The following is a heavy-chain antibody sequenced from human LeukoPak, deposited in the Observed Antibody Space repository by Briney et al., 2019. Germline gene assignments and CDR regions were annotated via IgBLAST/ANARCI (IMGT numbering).Heavy chain of an antibody. J-gene: IGHJ3*02. CDR1: GGSFSGYY. V-gene: IGHV4-34*01. Sequence: SETLSLTCAVYGGSFSGYYWSWIRQPPGKGLERIGEINHSGSTNYNPSLKSRVTISVDTSKNQFSLKLSSVTAADTAVYYCARGPHRGAFDIWGQGTMVTVSS. CDR3: ARGPHRGAFDI. CDR2: INHSGST. D-gene: IGHD3-10*01.